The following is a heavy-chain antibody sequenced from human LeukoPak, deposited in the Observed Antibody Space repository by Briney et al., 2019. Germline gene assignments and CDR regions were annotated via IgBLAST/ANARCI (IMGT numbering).Heavy chain of an antibody. CDR1: GFTFSAYH. CDR2: ISTTGTTI. Sequence: GGSLRLSCAASGFTFSAYHINWVRQAPGKGLEWISYISTTGTTIHYADSVKGRFAISRDNAKSSLYLQMNSLRDEDTAVYYCVRDSQDYSNYYYYYYGMDVWGQGTTVTVSS. V-gene: IGHV3-48*02. J-gene: IGHJ6*02. CDR3: VRDSQDYSNYYYYYYGMDV. D-gene: IGHD4-11*01.